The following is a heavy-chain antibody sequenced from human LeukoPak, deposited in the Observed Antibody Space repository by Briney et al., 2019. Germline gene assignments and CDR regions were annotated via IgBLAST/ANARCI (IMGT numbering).Heavy chain of an antibody. CDR1: GYTFTSYG. CDR3: ARDRLIVGATIAYYFDY. Sequence: ASVTVSCKASGYTFTSYGISWVRQAPGQGLEWMGWISAYNGNTNYAQKLQGRVTMTTDTSTSTAYMELRSLRSDDTAVYYCARDRLIVGATIAYYFDYWGQGTLVTVSS. V-gene: IGHV1-18*01. J-gene: IGHJ4*02. CDR2: ISAYNGNT. D-gene: IGHD1-26*01.